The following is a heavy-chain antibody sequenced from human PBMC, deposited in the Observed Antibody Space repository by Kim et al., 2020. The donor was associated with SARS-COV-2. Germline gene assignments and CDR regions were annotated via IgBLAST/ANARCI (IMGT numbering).Heavy chain of an antibody. D-gene: IGHD6-19*01. J-gene: IGHJ4*02. CDR1: GFTFSSYA. V-gene: IGHV3-23*01. CDR2: ISGSGGST. Sequence: GGSLRLSCAASGFTFSSYAMSWVRQAPGKGLEWVSAISGSGGSTDYADSVKGRCTISRDNSKNTLYLQMNSLRAEDTAVYYCAKGPHSGVWLLGDYWGQGTLVTVSS. CDR3: AKGPHSGVWLLGDY.